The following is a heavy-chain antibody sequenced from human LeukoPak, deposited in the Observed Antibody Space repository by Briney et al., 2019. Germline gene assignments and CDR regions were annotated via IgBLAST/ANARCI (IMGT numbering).Heavy chain of an antibody. D-gene: IGHD3-9*01. V-gene: IGHV1-8*01. CDR2: MNPNSGNT. Sequence: AASVKVSCKACGYTFTSYDINWVRQATGQGLEWMGWMNPNSGNTGYAQKFQGRVTMTRNTSISTAYMELSSLRSEDTAVYYCARVRVDDYDILTGYYKTYYYYGMDVWGQGTTVTVSS. J-gene: IGHJ6*02. CDR3: ARVRVDDYDILTGYYKTYYYYGMDV. CDR1: GYTFTSYD.